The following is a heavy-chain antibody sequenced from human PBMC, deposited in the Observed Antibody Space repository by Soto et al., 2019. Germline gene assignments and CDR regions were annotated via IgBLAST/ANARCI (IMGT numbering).Heavy chain of an antibody. Sequence: QVQLVESGGGVVQPGRSLRLSCAASGFILNTYAMHWVRQAPGKRLEWVAVISSERGNKYYAESVKGRFTISRDSSKNALYLQINSLRSEDTAVYYCAREGLYGTSRPTQDPIEGFDPWGQGTLVIVSS. D-gene: IGHD1-1*01. CDR1: GFILNTYA. CDR2: ISSERGNK. J-gene: IGHJ5*02. V-gene: IGHV3-30*14. CDR3: AREGLYGTSRPTQDPIEGFDP.